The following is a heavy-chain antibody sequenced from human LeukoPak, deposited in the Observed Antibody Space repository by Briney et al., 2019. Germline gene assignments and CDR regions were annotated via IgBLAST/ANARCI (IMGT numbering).Heavy chain of an antibody. CDR1: GGSISSHY. D-gene: IGHD3/OR15-3a*01. CDR2: IYYSGST. Sequence: PETLSLTCTVSGGSISSHYWSWIRQPPGKGLEWIGYIYYSGSTNYNPSLKSRVTISVGTSRNQFSLKLSSVTAADSAVYYCARRTGYLNYYYYYYMDVWGNGTTVTVSS. J-gene: IGHJ6*03. CDR3: ARRTGYLNYYYYYYMDV. V-gene: IGHV4-59*11.